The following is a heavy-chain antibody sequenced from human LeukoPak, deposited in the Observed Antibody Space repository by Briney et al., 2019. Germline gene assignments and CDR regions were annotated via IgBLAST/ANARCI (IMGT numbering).Heavy chain of an antibody. V-gene: IGHV4-59*08. CDR2: IYYSGST. CDR1: GGSISSYY. J-gene: IGHJ4*02. D-gene: IGHD6-13*01. Sequence: SETLSLTCTVSGGSISSYYWSWIRQPPGKGLEWIGYIYYSGSTNYNPSLKSRVTISVDTSKNQFSLKLSSVTAADTAVYYCAGHLRQLFDYWGQGTLVTVSS. CDR3: AGHLRQLFDY.